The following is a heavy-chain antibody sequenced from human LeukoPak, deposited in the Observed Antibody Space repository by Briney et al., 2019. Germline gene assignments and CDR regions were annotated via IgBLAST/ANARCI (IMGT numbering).Heavy chain of an antibody. CDR3: ARGSLYYYYYMDV. V-gene: IGHV4-59*01. CDR1: GGSISSYY. Sequence: LSETLSLTCTVPGGSISSYYWSWIRQPPGKGLEWIGYIYYSGSTNYNPSLKSRVTISVDTSKNQFSLKLSSVTAADTAVYYCARGSLYYYYYMDVWGKGTTVTVSS. J-gene: IGHJ6*03. CDR2: IYYSGST.